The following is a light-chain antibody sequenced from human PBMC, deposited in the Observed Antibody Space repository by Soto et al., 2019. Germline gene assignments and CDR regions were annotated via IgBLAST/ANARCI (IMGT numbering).Light chain of an antibody. CDR2: DDS. J-gene: IGLJ1*01. V-gene: IGLV3-21*02. Sequence: SYELTQPPSGSVAPGQTASIACGGDSIGTKSVNWYQQRPGQAPVVVVYDDSDRPTGIPERFSGSNSGNTATLTISRVEAGDEADYYCQVWNGRSFQGVFGPGTKVTVL. CDR1: SIGTKS. CDR3: QVWNGRSFQGV.